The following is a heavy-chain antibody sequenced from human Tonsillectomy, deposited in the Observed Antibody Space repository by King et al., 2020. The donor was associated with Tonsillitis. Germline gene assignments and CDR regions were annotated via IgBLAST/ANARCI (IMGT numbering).Heavy chain of an antibody. CDR3: ARAWRDSSSWPRAWFDP. CDR1: GYPFTGYY. V-gene: IGHV1-46*01. CDR2: INPSSGST. J-gene: IGHJ5*02. Sequence: VQLVESGAEVKKPGASVKLSCKASGYPFTGYYMHWVRQAPGQGLEWMGIINPSSGSTDYAQKFQGRVTMTRDTSTSTVYMELSSLRSEDTAVYYCARAWRDSSSWPRAWFDPWGQGTLVTVSS. D-gene: IGHD6-13*01.